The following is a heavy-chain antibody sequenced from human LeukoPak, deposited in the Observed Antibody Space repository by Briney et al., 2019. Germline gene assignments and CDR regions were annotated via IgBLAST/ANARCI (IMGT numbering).Heavy chain of an antibody. CDR2: IKQDGSEK. J-gene: IGHJ4*02. CDR3: ARCFDS. V-gene: IGHV3-7*01. CDR1: GFTFSGYW. Sequence: GGSLRLSCAASGFTFSGYWMSWVRQAPGKGLEWVANIKQDGSEKYYVDSVKGRFTISRDNAKNSLYLLMNSLRAEDTAVYYCARCFDSWGQGTLVTVSS.